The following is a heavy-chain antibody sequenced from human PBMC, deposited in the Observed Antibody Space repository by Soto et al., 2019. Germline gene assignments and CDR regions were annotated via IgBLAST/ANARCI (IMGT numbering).Heavy chain of an antibody. CDR2: ISYDGSNK. Sequence: GGSLRLSCAASGFTFSSYGMHWVRQAPGKGLEWVAVISYDGSNKYYADSVKGRFTISRDNSKNTLYLQMNSLRAEDTAVYYCAKDLDYDFWSGYPSLWTGFDYWGQGTLVTVSS. CDR1: GFTFSSYG. V-gene: IGHV3-30*18. D-gene: IGHD3-3*01. CDR3: AKDLDYDFWSGYPSLWTGFDY. J-gene: IGHJ4*02.